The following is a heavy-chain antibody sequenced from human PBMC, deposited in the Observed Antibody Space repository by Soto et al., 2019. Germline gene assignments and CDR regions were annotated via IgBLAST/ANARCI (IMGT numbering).Heavy chain of an antibody. Sequence: QVQLEQSGAGVKKPGSPVKVSCKASGGTFSDHGVAWLRQAPGQGLEWMGGTIPVFNTAKYAQKFQGRVTVTADKFTNIAYMELSSLRSEDTAFYFCARGVYGSGNYYTGPSAFDIWGQGTMVIVSS. V-gene: IGHV1-69*06. CDR3: ARGVYGSGNYYTGPSAFDI. CDR1: GGTFSDHG. J-gene: IGHJ3*02. CDR2: TIPVFNTA. D-gene: IGHD3-10*01.